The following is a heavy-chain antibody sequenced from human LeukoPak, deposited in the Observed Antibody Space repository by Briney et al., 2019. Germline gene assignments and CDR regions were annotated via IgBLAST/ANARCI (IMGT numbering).Heavy chain of an antibody. CDR3: AGHPGYSSGWWYFDF. V-gene: IGHV4-39*01. CDR1: GGSINSNNHY. CDR2: INYSGTI. Sequence: TPSETLSLTCNVSGGSINSNNHYWGWIRQPPGKGLEWLGSINYSGTIFYSPSLNSRVTISVDTSGNQFSLKLTSATAADTAVYYCAGHPGYSSGWWYFDFWGQGTLVTVSS. D-gene: IGHD5-18*01. J-gene: IGHJ4*02.